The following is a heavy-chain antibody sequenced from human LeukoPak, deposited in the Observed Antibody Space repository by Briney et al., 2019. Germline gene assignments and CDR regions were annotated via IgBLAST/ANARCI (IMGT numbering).Heavy chain of an antibody. J-gene: IGHJ5*02. V-gene: IGHV3-48*04. CDR3: ARDTPPHYYDSSGYNNWFDP. CDR1: GFTFSSYS. D-gene: IGHD3-22*01. CDR2: ISSSSSTI. Sequence: GSLRLSCAASGFTFSSYSMNWVRQAPGKGLEGVSYISSSSSTIYYADSVKGRFTISRDNAKNSLYLQMNSLRAEDTAVYYCARDTPPHYYDSSGYNNWFDPWGQGTLVTVSS.